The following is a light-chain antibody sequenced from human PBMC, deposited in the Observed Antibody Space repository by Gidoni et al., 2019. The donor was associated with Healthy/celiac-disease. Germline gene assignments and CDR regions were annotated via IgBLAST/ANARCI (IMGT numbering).Light chain of an antibody. Sequence: SCRARQSVSSSYLAWYQQKPGQAPRLLIYGASSRATGIPDRFSGSGSGTDFTLTISRLEPEDFAVHYCQQYGSSPLTFGGGTKVEIK. CDR2: GAS. CDR3: QQYGSSPLT. J-gene: IGKJ4*01. V-gene: IGKV3-20*01. CDR1: QSVSSSY.